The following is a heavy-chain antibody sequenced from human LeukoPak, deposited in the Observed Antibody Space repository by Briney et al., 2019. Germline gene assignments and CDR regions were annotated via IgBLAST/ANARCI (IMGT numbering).Heavy chain of an antibody. CDR2: IQYDGSNK. J-gene: IGHJ4*02. CDR1: GFTFSNYG. CDR3: ARDSGYYSYYFDY. D-gene: IGHD3-22*01. V-gene: IGHV3-30*02. Sequence: GGSLRLSCAASGFTFSNYGMHWVRQAPGKGLEWVAFIQYDGSNKYYADSVKGRFTISRDNAKNSLYLQMNSLRAEDTAVYYCARDSGYYSYYFDYWGQGTLVTVSS.